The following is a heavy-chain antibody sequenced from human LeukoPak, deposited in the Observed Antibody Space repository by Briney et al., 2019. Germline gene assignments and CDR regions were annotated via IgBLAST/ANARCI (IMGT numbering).Heavy chain of an antibody. CDR1: GFPFSVAW. V-gene: IGHV3-15*01. CDR2: IQSKTDGGTT. J-gene: IGHJ4*02. CDR3: TSSPTGYYYDTSE. D-gene: IGHD3-22*01. Sequence: GGSLRLSCAGSGFPFSVAWMSWVRQAPGKGLEWVGLIQSKTDGGTTVYAGSVKGRFTFSRDDSKNTVYLQMNSLKAEDTAVYYCTSSPTGYYYDTSEWGQGTLVTVSS.